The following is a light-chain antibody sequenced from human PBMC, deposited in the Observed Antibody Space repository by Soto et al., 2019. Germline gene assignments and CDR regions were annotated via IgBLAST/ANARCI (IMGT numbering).Light chain of an antibody. CDR2: GAS. J-gene: IGKJ1*01. CDR1: QSVASRN. V-gene: IGKV3-20*01. Sequence: EIVLTQSPGTLSLSSGERATLSCRASQSVASRNLAWYQQKSGQAPRLLIYGASSRAIHTPDRFSGSGSGTDFTLTISGLEPEHFAVYYCQHFGNSLWTFGQGTKVEI. CDR3: QHFGNSLWT.